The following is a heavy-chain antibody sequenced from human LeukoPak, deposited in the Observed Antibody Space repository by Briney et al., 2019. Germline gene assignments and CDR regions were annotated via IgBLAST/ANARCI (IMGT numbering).Heavy chain of an antibody. CDR2: ISSSSSYI. J-gene: IGHJ1*01. D-gene: IGHD2-2*01. V-gene: IGHV3-21*01. Sequence: PGTSLRLSCAASGFIFSNYGMHWVRQAPGKGLEWVSSISSSSSYIYYADSVRGRFTISRDNAKNSLYLQMNSLRAEDTAVYYCARDEEEGYCSSTNCYPQYFQHWGRGTLVTVSS. CDR3: ARDEEEGYCSSTNCYPQYFQH. CDR1: GFIFSNYG.